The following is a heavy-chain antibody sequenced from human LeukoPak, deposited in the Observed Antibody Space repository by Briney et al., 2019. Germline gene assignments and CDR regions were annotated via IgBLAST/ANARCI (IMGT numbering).Heavy chain of an antibody. D-gene: IGHD4-17*01. Sequence: PGGSLGLSCAASGFTFDDYAMPWVRQAPVKGLEWVSGISWNSGSIGYADSVKGRFTISRDNAKNSLYLQMNSLRAEDTALYYCAKDRGDYGDYESAFDYWGQGTLVTVSS. CDR1: GFTFDDYA. CDR2: ISWNSGSI. CDR3: AKDRGDYGDYESAFDY. V-gene: IGHV3-9*01. J-gene: IGHJ4*02.